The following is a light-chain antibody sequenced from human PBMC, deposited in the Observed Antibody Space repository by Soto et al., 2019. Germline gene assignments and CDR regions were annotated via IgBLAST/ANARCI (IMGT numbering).Light chain of an antibody. V-gene: IGKV1-39*01. Sequence: DIQMTQSPSTLSASVGDRVTITCRASQSISNYLGWYQQKPGKAPKLLIYAASSLQSGVPSRFSGRGSGADFTLTISSLQPEDFATYYCQQSYNTPYTFGLGTNLEIK. CDR3: QQSYNTPYT. CDR2: AAS. J-gene: IGKJ2*01. CDR1: QSISNY.